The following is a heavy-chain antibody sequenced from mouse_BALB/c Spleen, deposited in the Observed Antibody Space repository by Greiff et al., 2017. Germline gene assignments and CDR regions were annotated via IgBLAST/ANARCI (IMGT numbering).Heavy chain of an antibody. J-gene: IGHJ2*01. CDR1: GYAFTNYL. CDR2: INPGSGGT. CDR3: ARNYVSSYYYFDY. Sequence: QVQLQQSGAELVRPGTSVKVSCKASGYAFTNYLIEWVKQRPGQGLEWIGVINPGSGGTNYNEKFKGKATLTADKSSSTAYMQLSSLTSDDSAVYFCARNYVSSYYYFDYWGQGTTLTVSS. V-gene: IGHV1-54*01. D-gene: IGHD1-1*01.